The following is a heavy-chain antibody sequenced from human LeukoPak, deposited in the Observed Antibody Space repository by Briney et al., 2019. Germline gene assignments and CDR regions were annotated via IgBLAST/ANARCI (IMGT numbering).Heavy chain of an antibody. V-gene: IGHV3-33*01. Sequence: AGGSLRLSCAASGFTFSSYGMHWVRQAPGKGLEWVAVIWYDGSNKYYADSVKGRFTISRDNSKNTLYLQMNSLRAEDTAVYYCARSIADTADEYYYGMDVWGQGTTVTVSS. J-gene: IGHJ6*02. CDR1: GFTFSSYG. CDR3: ARSIADTADEYYYGMDV. D-gene: IGHD6-6*01. CDR2: IWYDGSNK.